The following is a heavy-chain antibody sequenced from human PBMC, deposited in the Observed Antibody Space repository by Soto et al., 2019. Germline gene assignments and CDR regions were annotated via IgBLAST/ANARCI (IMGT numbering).Heavy chain of an antibody. Sequence: EVQLLESGGGLVQPGGSLRLSCAASGFTFSSYAMSWVRQAPGKGLEWVSAISGSGGSTYYADSVKGRFTISRDNSKNTLYLQMNSLRAEDTAVYYCAKDTARWEYYYYSGMDVWGQGTTVTVSS. J-gene: IGHJ6*02. CDR3: AKDTARWEYYYYSGMDV. V-gene: IGHV3-23*01. CDR2: ISGSGGST. CDR1: GFTFSSYA. D-gene: IGHD1-26*01.